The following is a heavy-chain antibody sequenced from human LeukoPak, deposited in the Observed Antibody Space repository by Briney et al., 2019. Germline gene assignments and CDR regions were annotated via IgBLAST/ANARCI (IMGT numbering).Heavy chain of an antibody. CDR2: ISGNGVNT. V-gene: IGHV3-23*01. CDR1: GFTFSSYG. D-gene: IGHD6-19*01. Sequence: PGGSLRLSCAASGFTFSSYGMNWVRQAPGKGLEWVSSISGNGVNTYYADSVKGRFTISRDNSKNTLSLQMNSLRAEDTAVYYCARDPLGSGWYFDYWGQGTLVTVSS. J-gene: IGHJ4*02. CDR3: ARDPLGSGWYFDY.